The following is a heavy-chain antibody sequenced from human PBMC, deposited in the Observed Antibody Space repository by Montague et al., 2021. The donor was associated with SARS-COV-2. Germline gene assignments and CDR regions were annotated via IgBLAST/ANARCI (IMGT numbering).Heavy chain of an antibody. J-gene: IGHJ4*02. CDR2: ISYDGGSK. CDR3: ARGSITIGVKGTGAFDY. V-gene: IGHV3-30*04. D-gene: IGHD3-9*01. CDR1: GFTFRSYA. Sequence: SLRLSCAVSGFTFRSYAMHWVRQAPGKGLEWVAVISYDGGSKYYADSVKGRFTIARDNSQNTLNLQMNSLRSDDTSLYYCARGSITIGVKGTGAFDYWGQGTLVTVSS.